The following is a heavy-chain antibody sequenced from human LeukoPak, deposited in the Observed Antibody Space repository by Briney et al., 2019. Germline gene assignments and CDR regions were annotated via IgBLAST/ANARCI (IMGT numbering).Heavy chain of an antibody. CDR1: GFTFDDYA. CDR3: AKELRYFDWLLSPFDY. CDR2: ISWNSGSI. Sequence: GRSLRLSCAASGFTFDDYAMHWVRQAPGKGLEWVSGISWNSGSIGYADSVKGRFTISRDNAKNSLYLQMNSLRAEDTALYYCAKELRYFDWLLSPFDYWGQGTLVTVSS. J-gene: IGHJ4*02. D-gene: IGHD3-9*01. V-gene: IGHV3-9*01.